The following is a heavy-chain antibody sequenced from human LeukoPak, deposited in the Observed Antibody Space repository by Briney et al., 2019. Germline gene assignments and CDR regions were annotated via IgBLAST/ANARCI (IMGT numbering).Heavy chain of an antibody. CDR3: ARGPHSGSFFGTDY. CDR1: GSAFSRTW. J-gene: IGHJ4*02. D-gene: IGHD1-26*01. V-gene: IGHV3-74*01. CDR2: ANNDASRT. Sequence: GGSLRLSCAASGSAFSRTWIHWVRQAPGKGLVWVSHANNDASRTTYADSVKGRFTISRDNAKNSLYLQMNSLRAEDTALYYCARGPHSGSFFGTDYWGQGTLVTVSS.